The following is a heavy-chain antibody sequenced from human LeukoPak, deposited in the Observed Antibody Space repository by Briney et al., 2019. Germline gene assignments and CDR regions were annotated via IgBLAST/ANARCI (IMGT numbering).Heavy chain of an antibody. Sequence: APVKVSCKASGGTFSSYAISWVRQAPGQGLEWMGWISAYNGKTDYAQKFQGRVTMTTDTSTSTAYMELRSLRSDDTAVYYCARPDYGGNRGAFDIWGQGTMVTVSS. V-gene: IGHV1-18*01. D-gene: IGHD4-23*01. CDR2: ISAYNGKT. CDR3: ARPDYGGNRGAFDI. CDR1: GGTFSSYA. J-gene: IGHJ3*02.